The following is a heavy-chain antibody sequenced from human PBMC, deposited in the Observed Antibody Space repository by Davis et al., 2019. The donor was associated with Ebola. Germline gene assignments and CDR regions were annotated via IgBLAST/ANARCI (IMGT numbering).Heavy chain of an antibody. D-gene: IGHD6-19*01. CDR3: TRRFDSSGWSRDY. Sequence: GESLKISCAAPGFTFSGSAMHWVRQASGKGLELVGRIRSKANSYATAYAASVKGRFTISRDDSKNTAYLQMNSLKTEDTAVYYCTRRFDSSGWSRDYWGQGTLVTVSS. V-gene: IGHV3-73*01. CDR1: GFTFSGSA. CDR2: IRSKANSYAT. J-gene: IGHJ4*02.